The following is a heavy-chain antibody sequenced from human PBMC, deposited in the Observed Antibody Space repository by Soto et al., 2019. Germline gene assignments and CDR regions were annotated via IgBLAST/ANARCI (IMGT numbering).Heavy chain of an antibody. J-gene: IGHJ1*01. Sequence: QVQLVESGGGVVQPGRSLRLSCAASGFTFSSYGMHWVRQAPDKGLEWVAVISYDGSNKYYADSVKGRFTISRDNSKNTLYLQMNSLRAEDTAVYYCAKDSPVTIFGVVEHWGQGTLVTVSS. CDR2: ISYDGSNK. CDR3: AKDSPVTIFGVVEH. V-gene: IGHV3-30*18. D-gene: IGHD3-3*01. CDR1: GFTFSSYG.